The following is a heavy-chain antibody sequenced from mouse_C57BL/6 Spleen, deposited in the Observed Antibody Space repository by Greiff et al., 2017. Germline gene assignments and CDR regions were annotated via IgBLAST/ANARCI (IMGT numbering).Heavy chain of an antibody. V-gene: IGHV1-61*01. CDR3: ARIDRGGAMDY. J-gene: IGHJ4*01. CDR2: IYPSDSET. CDR1: GYTFASYW. Sequence: VQLQQPGAELVRPGSSVKLSCKASGYTFASYWMDWVKQRPGQGLEWIGNIYPSDSETHYNQKFKDKATLTVDKSSSTAYMQLSSLTSEDSAVYYCARIDRGGAMDYWGQGTSVTVSS.